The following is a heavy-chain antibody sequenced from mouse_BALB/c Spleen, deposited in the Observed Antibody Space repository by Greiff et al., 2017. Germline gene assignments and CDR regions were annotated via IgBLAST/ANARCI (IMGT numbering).Heavy chain of an antibody. CDR2: IDPANGNT. Sequence: VQLQQSGAELVKPGASVKLSCTASGFNIKDTYMHWVKQRPEQGLEWIGRIDPANGNTKYDPKFQGKATITADTSSNTAYLQLSSLTSEDTAVYYCASNEAMDYWGQGTAVTVSS. CDR1: GFNIKDTY. V-gene: IGHV14-3*02. CDR3: ASNEAMDY. J-gene: IGHJ4*01.